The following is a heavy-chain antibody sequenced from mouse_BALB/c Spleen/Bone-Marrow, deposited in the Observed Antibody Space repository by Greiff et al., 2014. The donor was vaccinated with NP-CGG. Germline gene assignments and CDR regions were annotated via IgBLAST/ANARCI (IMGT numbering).Heavy chain of an antibody. CDR2: IYPGDGDT. V-gene: IGHV1-87*01. CDR1: GYTFTSYW. CDR3: AREGYYYGSSTYYAMDY. J-gene: IGHJ4*01. D-gene: IGHD1-1*01. Sequence: VQLQQSGAELARPGASVKLSCKASGYTFTSYWMQWVKQRPGQGLEWIGAIYPGDGDTRYTLKFKGKATLTADKSSSTAYMQLSSLASEDSAVYYCAREGYYYGSSTYYAMDYWGQGTSVTVSS.